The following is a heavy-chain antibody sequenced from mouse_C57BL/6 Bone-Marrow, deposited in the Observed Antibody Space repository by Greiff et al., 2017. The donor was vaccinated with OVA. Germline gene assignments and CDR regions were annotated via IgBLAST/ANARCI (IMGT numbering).Heavy chain of an antibody. CDR1: GYTFTSYW. J-gene: IGHJ2*01. CDR2: IDPSDSYT. Sequence: QVQLQQSGAELVMPGASVKLSCKASGYTFTSYWMQWVKQRPGQGLEWIGEIDPSDSYTNYNQKFKGKATLTVDKSSSTAYMQLSSLTSEDSAIYYCSRDYLDYWGQGTPVTVSA. V-gene: IGHV1-69*01. CDR3: SRDYLDY. D-gene: IGHD2-4*01.